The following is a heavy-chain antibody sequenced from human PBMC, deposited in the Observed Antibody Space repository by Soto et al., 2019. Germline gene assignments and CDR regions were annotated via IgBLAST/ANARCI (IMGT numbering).Heavy chain of an antibody. D-gene: IGHD6-19*01. Sequence: GGSLRLSCAASGFNFSEYAMHWVRQAPGKGLEWLAIISYEGSNKYSAGSVKGRFTISRDNSKNTLYLQMNSLRPEDTAVYYCAKDWATPVAGRFLDSWGQGTPVTVSS. CDR1: GFNFSEYA. CDR3: AKDWATPVAGRFLDS. J-gene: IGHJ4*02. CDR2: ISYEGSNK. V-gene: IGHV3-30*18.